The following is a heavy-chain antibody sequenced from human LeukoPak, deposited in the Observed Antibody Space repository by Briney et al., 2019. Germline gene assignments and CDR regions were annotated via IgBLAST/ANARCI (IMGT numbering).Heavy chain of an antibody. CDR1: GYTLTELS. J-gene: IGHJ4*02. CDR3: ARDPQEDSSGYSGFDY. Sequence: GASVKVSCKVSGYTLTELSMHWVRQAPGKGLEWMGGFDPEDGETIYAQKFQGRVTMTRDTSTSTVYMELSSLRSEDTAVYYCARDPQEDSSGYSGFDYWGQGTLVTVSS. CDR2: FDPEDGET. V-gene: IGHV1-24*01. D-gene: IGHD3-22*01.